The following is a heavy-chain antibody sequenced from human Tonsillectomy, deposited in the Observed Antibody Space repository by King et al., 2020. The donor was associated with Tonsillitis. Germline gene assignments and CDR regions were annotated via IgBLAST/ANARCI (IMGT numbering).Heavy chain of an antibody. CDR3: TTQASVTVDY. D-gene: IGHD1-14*01. V-gene: IGHV3-15*01. CDR2: IKSKADGGTT. Sequence: VQLVESGGGLVKPGGSLRLSCAASGFTFSNAWMSWVRQAPGKGLEWVGRIKSKADGGTTDYAEPVKGRFTTSRDDSKNTLYLQMTSLKTEDTAVYYCTTQASVTVDYWGQGTLVTVSS. CDR1: GFTFSNAW. J-gene: IGHJ4*02.